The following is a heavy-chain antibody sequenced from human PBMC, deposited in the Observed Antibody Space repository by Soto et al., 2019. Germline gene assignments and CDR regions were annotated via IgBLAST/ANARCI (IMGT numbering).Heavy chain of an antibody. D-gene: IGHD2-8*01. Sequence: GESLKISCKDFGCNFNNHWLAWLRQMPGKGLEWMGIIFPRDSDTRYSPSFQGQVTISADKSINTAYLQWSSLKASDTAMYYCARLPIGPKNGWFDPWGQGTLVTVSS. CDR1: GCNFNNHW. J-gene: IGHJ5*02. CDR3: ARLPIGPKNGWFDP. CDR2: IFPRDSDT. V-gene: IGHV5-51*01.